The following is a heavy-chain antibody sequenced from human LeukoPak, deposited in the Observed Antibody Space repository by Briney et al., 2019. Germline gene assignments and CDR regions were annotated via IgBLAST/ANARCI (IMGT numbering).Heavy chain of an antibody. CDR2: IYHSGST. D-gene: IGHD3-10*01. Sequence: SETLSLTCAVSGGSISSGGYSWSWIRQPPGKGLEWIGYIYHSGSTYYNPSLKSRVTILVDRSKNQFSLKLSSVTAADTAVYYCAGAVITMVRGAPYYYYGMDVWGQGTTVTVSS. J-gene: IGHJ6*02. V-gene: IGHV4-30-2*01. CDR3: AGAVITMVRGAPYYYYGMDV. CDR1: GGSISSGGYS.